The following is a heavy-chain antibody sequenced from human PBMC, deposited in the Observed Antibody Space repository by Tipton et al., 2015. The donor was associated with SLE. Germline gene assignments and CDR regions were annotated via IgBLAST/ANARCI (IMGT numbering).Heavy chain of an antibody. CDR2: INHSGST. V-gene: IGHV4-34*01. D-gene: IGHD6-13*01. J-gene: IGHJ6*02. CDR3: ARAIAAAGTGGYYYYYGMDV. Sequence: TLSLTCAVYGGSFSGYYWSWIRQPPGKGLEWIGEINHSGSTNYNPSLKSRVTISVDTSKNQFSLKLSSVTAADTAVYYCARAIAAAGTGGYYYYYGMDVWGQGTTVTVS. CDR1: GGSFSGYY.